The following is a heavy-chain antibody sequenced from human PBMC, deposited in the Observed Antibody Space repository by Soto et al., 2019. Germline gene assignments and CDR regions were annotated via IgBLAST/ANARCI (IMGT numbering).Heavy chain of an antibody. J-gene: IGHJ6*02. D-gene: IGHD2-2*01. Sequence: GGSLKLSCTASGFTFGDYAMTWVRQAPGKGLEWVGFIRSEANGGTTEYAASVKGRFSISRDDSRSIGYLQMNSLKTEDTSVYYCNIAYCSTTSCYYYYGMDVWGPGTTVTVSS. CDR2: IRSEANGGTT. CDR1: GFTFGDYA. V-gene: IGHV3-49*04. CDR3: NIAYCSTTSCYYYYGMDV.